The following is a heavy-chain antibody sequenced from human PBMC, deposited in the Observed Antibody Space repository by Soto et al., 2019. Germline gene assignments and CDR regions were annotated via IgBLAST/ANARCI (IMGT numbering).Heavy chain of an antibody. CDR1: GFTFSRDA. CDR3: VKDRGGSWTSDY. D-gene: IGHD6-13*01. Sequence: QVQLVESGGGVVQPGSGRSLRLSCAAAGFTFSRDAMHWVRQAPGKGLEWVAVITYDGSDKYKWYAESVKGRFTISRDNSKNTLYLEMNSLRPEDTAVYYCVKDRGGSWTSDYWGQGTLVTVSS. V-gene: IGHV3-30*18. J-gene: IGHJ4*02. CDR2: ITYDGSDK.